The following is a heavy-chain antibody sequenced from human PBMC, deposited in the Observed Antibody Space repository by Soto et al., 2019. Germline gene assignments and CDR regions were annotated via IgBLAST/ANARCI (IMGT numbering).Heavy chain of an antibody. CDR1: GYTFTSYD. D-gene: IGHD2-2*01. V-gene: IGHV1-8*01. CDR2: MNPSSGNT. Sequence: QVQLVQSGAEVKKPGASVKVSCKASGYTFTSYDINWVRQATGQGLEWMGWMNPSSGNTGYAQKFQGRVTMTRNTSISTAYMELSSLRSEDTAVYYCARGACSSTSCYDLDWFDPWGQGTLVTVSS. CDR3: ARGACSSTSCYDLDWFDP. J-gene: IGHJ5*02.